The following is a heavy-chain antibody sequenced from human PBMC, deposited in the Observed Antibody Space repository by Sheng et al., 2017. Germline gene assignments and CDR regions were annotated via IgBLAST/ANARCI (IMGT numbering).Heavy chain of an antibody. Sequence: QVQLVQSGAEVKKPGSSVKVSCKASGGTFSSYAISWVRQAPGQGLEWMGGIIPILGIANYAQKFQGRVTITADKSTSTAYMELSSLRSEDTAVYYCARRLRFLGRSSHMDVWGKGTTVTVSS. V-gene: IGHV1-69*04. D-gene: IGHD3-3*01. CDR1: GGTFSSYA. CDR3: ARRLRFLGRSSHMDV. J-gene: IGHJ6*03. CDR2: IIPILGIA.